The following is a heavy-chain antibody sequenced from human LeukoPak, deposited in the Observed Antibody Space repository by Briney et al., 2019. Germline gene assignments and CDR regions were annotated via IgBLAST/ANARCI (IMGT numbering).Heavy chain of an antibody. Sequence: GASVKVSCKASGYTFTSYGISWVRQAPGQGLEWMGWISAYNGNTNYAQKLQGRVTMTEDTSTDTAYMGLSSLRSEDTAVYYCASEFVNWGQGTLVTVSS. CDR3: ASEFVN. V-gene: IGHV1-18*01. CDR1: GYTFTSYG. CDR2: ISAYNGNT. J-gene: IGHJ4*02. D-gene: IGHD1-14*01.